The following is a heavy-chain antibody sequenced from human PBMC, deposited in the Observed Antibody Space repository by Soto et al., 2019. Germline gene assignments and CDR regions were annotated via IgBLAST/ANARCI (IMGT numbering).Heavy chain of an antibody. Sequence: ASVKVSCKASGYTFTGYYMHWVRQAPGQGLEWMGWINPNSGGTNYAQKFQGRVTMTRDTSISTAYMELSRLRSDDTAVYYCARDDGCSSTSCYSPIGYYYGMDAWGQGTTVTVSS. CDR2: INPNSGGT. V-gene: IGHV1-2*02. CDR1: GYTFTGYY. CDR3: ARDDGCSSTSCYSPIGYYYGMDA. J-gene: IGHJ6*02. D-gene: IGHD2-2*02.